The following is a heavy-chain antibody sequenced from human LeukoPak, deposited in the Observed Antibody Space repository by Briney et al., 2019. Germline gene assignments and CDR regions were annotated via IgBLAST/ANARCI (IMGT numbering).Heavy chain of an antibody. CDR1: GFTFGDYA. J-gene: IGHJ6*02. D-gene: IGHD2-2*01. V-gene: IGHV3-49*03. Sequence: GGSLRLSCTASGFTFGDYAMSWFRQAPGKGLEWVGFIRSKAYGGTTEYAASVKGRFTISRDDSKSIVYLQMNSLKTEDTAVYYCAPSHCSSTTCYVGLDVWGQGTTVTVSS. CDR3: APSHCSSTTCYVGLDV. CDR2: IRSKAYGGTT.